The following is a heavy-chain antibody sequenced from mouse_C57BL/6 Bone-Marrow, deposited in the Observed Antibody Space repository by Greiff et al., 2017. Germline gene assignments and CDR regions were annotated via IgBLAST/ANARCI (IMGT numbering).Heavy chain of an antibody. V-gene: IGHV1-69*01. J-gene: IGHJ3*01. CDR1: GYTFTTYW. CDR2: IDPSDSYT. Sequence: QVQLQQPGAELVMPGASVKLSCKASGYTFTTYWMHWVKQRPGQGLEWIGEIDPSDSYTNYNQKFKGKSTLTVDKSSRTAYMQLSSLPSEDSAVYCCASSRGFADWGQGTLVTVSA. CDR3: ASSRGFAD.